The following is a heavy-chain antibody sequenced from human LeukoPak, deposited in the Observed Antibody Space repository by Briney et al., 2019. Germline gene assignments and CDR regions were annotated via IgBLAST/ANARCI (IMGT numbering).Heavy chain of an antibody. D-gene: IGHD6-13*01. CDR2: TSSSSSHI. CDR1: GFTISSYA. J-gene: IGHJ3*02. CDR3: ARDRRSSSNDAFDI. V-gene: IGHV3-21*01. Sequence: GESLRLSCAASGFTISSYAMSWVRQAPGKGLEWVSSTSSSSSHIYYADSVKGRFTISRDNAKNSLYLQMNSLRAEDTAVYYCARDRRSSSNDAFDIWGQGTMVTVSS.